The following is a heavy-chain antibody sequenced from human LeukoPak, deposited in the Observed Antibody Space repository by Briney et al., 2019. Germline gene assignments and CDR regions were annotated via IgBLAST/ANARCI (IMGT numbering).Heavy chain of an antibody. J-gene: IGHJ4*02. Sequence: PGGSLRLSCAASGFTFSTYSMNWVRQAPGKGLEWVSSISSSSSYIYHADSVKGRFTISRDNAKNSLYLQMNSLRAEDTAVYYCARDQPNYDILTGYYPFDYWGQETLVTVSS. CDR3: ARDQPNYDILTGYYPFDY. CDR2: ISSSSSYI. V-gene: IGHV3-21*01. CDR1: GFTFSTYS. D-gene: IGHD3-9*01.